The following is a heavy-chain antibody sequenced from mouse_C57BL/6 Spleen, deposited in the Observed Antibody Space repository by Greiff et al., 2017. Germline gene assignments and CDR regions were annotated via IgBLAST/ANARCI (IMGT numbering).Heavy chain of an antibody. CDR2: IYPGSGNT. Sequence: QVQLQQSGAELVRPGASVKLSCKASGYTFTDYYINWVKQRPGQGLEWIARIYPGSGNTYYNEKFKGKATLTAEKSSSTAYMQLSSLTSEDSAVYFCARGTVVPFDDWGQGTTLTVSS. CDR3: ARGTVVPFDD. D-gene: IGHD1-1*01. V-gene: IGHV1-76*01. CDR1: GYTFTDYY. J-gene: IGHJ2*01.